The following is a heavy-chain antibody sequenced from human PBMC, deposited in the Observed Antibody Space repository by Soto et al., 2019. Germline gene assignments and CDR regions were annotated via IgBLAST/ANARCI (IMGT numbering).Heavy chain of an antibody. CDR2: IYHSGST. Sequence: QVQLQESGPGLVKPSGTLSLTCAVSGGSISSSNWWSWVRQPPGKGLGWIGEIYHSGSTNYNPSLKSRGTLSVDKSKNQFSLKVSSVTAADTVVYYWARAREGVVSMGWFDPWGQGTLVTVSS. D-gene: IGHD3-3*01. J-gene: IGHJ5*02. V-gene: IGHV4-4*02. CDR3: ARAREGVVSMGWFDP. CDR1: GGSISSSNW.